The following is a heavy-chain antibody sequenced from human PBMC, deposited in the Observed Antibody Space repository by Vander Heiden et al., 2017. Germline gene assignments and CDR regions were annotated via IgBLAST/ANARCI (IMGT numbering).Heavy chain of an antibody. CDR1: GYSFTSYC. Sequence: VQLVQSGAEVNKPGESLKISCKGSGYSFTSYCIGWVRQLPGKGLEWMGIIYPGDSDTRYSPSLQGQVTISADKSISTAYLQWSSLKASDTAMYYCARASITIFGVVIPPDQWGQGTLVTVSS. CDR3: ARASITIFGVVIPPDQ. V-gene: IGHV5-51*01. J-gene: IGHJ4*02. D-gene: IGHD3-3*01. CDR2: IYPGDSDT.